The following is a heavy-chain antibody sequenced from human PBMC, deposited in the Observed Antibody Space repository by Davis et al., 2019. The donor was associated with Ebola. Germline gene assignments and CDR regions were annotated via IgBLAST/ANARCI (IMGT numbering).Heavy chain of an antibody. J-gene: IGHJ6*04. V-gene: IGHV4-39*07. Sequence: SETLSLTCTVSGGSISSSPYYWGWIRQPPGKGLEWIGSISKSGTTYYSPSLKSRVTISVDKSKNQFSLKLSSVTAADTAVYYCARDLFGITMVRETYGMDVWGKGTTVTVSS. CDR3: ARDLFGITMVRETYGMDV. CDR1: GGSISSSPYY. CDR2: ISKSGTT. D-gene: IGHD3-10*01.